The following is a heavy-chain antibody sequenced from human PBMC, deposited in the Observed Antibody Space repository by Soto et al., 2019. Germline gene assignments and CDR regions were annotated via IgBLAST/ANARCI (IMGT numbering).Heavy chain of an antibody. J-gene: IGHJ4*02. CDR3: AREPRQGDRIYYFDS. D-gene: IGHD2-21*02. CDR1: GGSISSYS. Sequence: QVQLQESGPGLVKPWETLSLTCTVSGGSISSYSWNWIRQPPGKGLEWIGYIYNTGSTNYSPSLQSRVTISVDTSKNHFSLKLTSVTAADTAVYYCAREPRQGDRIYYFDSWGQGTLVTVSS. CDR2: IYNTGST. V-gene: IGHV4-59*12.